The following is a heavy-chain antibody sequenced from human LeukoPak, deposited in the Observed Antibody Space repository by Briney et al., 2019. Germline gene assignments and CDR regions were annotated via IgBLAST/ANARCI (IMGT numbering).Heavy chain of an antibody. J-gene: IGHJ6*02. Sequence: GASVKVSCKASGYTFTSYAMHWVRQAPGQRLEWMGWINAGNGNTKYSQKFQGRVTITRDTSASTAYMELSSLRSEDTAVYYCARWYDSSGSYYYYGMDVWGQGTTVTVSS. CDR1: GYTFTSYA. D-gene: IGHD3-22*01. CDR3: ARWYDSSGSYYYYGMDV. CDR2: INAGNGNT. V-gene: IGHV1-3*01.